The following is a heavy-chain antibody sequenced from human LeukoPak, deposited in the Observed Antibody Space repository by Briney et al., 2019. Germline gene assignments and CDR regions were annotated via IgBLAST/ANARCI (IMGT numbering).Heavy chain of an antibody. CDR2: INPSGGST. CDR1: GYTFTSYY. CDR3: AREARLSLDEDAFDI. Sequence: VASVKVSCKASGYTFTSYYMHWVRQAPGQGLEWMGIINPSGGSTSYAQKFQGRVTMTRDTSTSTVYMELSSLRSEDTAVYYCAREARLSLDEDAFDIWGQGTMVTVSS. V-gene: IGHV1-46*01. D-gene: IGHD1-1*01. J-gene: IGHJ3*02.